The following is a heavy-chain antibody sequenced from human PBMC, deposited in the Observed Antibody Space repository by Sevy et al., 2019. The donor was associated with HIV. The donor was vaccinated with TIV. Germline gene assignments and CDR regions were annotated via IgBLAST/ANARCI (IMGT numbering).Heavy chain of an antibody. CDR3: AGDANAYSSSSGWFDP. D-gene: IGHD6-6*01. CDR2: ISSSSSYI. J-gene: IGHJ5*02. Sequence: GGSLRLSCAASGFTFSSYSMNWVRQAPGKGLEWVSSISSSSSYIYYADSVKGRFTISRDNAKNSLYLQMNSLRAEDTAVYYCAGDANAYSSSSGWFDPWGQGTLVTVSS. V-gene: IGHV3-21*01. CDR1: GFTFSSYS.